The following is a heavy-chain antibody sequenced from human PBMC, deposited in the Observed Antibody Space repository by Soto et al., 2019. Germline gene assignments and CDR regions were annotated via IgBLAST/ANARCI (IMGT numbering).Heavy chain of an antibody. CDR1: GYTFISYA. CDR2: INAGGGNT. J-gene: IGHJ4*02. D-gene: IGHD6-13*01. V-gene: IGHV1-3*01. CDR3: ARTGAAGTAYRY. Sequence: ASVKVSCKASGYTFISYAVHWVRQASGQRLEWMGWINAGGGNTQYSQKFQGRVTITRDTSASTADMELSSLRSEDTALYFCARTGAAGTAYRYWGQGTLVTVSS.